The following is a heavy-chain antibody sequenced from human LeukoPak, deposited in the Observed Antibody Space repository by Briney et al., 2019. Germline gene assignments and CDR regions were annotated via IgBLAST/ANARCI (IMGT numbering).Heavy chain of an antibody. CDR1: GGTFSSYA. D-gene: IGHD3-10*01. CDR3: ASPILYKEDAFDI. CDR2: IIPIFGIA. J-gene: IGHJ3*02. V-gene: IGHV1-69*04. Sequence: SVKVSCKASGGTFSSYAISWVRQAPGQGLEWMGRIIPIFGIANYAQKFQGRVTITADKSTSTAYMELSSLRSEDTAVYYCASPILYKEDAFDIWGQGTMVTVSS.